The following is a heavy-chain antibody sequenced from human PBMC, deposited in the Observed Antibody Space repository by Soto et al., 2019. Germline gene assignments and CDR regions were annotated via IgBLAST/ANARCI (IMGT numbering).Heavy chain of an antibody. D-gene: IGHD2-2*01. CDR3: ARGARSICSSTSCHDYYYYYGMDV. Sequence: SETLSLTCTVSGGSISSYYWSWIRQPAGKGLEWIGRIYTSGSTNYNPSLKSRVTMSVDTSKNQFSLKLSSVTAADTAVYYCARGARSICSSTSCHDYYYYYGMDVWGQGTTVTVS. J-gene: IGHJ6*02. CDR2: IYTSGST. V-gene: IGHV4-4*07. CDR1: GGSISSYY.